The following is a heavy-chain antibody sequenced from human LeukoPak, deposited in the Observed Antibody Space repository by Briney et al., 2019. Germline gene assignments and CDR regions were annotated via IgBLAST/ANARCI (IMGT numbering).Heavy chain of an antibody. Sequence: SETLSLTCTVSGGSISSGSYYWSWIRQPAGKGLEWIGRIYTSGSTNYNPSLKSRVSISVDTSKNQFSLKLSSVTAADTAEYYCARLALSGGTMVRGVRKKNWFDPWGQGTLVTVSS. V-gene: IGHV4-61*02. J-gene: IGHJ5*02. CDR3: ARLALSGGTMVRGVRKKNWFDP. CDR1: GGSISSGSYY. D-gene: IGHD3-10*01. CDR2: IYTSGST.